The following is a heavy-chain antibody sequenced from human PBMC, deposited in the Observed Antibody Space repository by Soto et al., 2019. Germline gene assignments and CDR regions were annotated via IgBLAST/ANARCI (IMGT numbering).Heavy chain of an antibody. Sequence: SESLSLTCAVSGDSIIGTHWWSWVRRPPGKGLEFIGETHHSRRTNYNPSLRSRVTMSLDKSKNQLSLILYSVTAADTGVYYCARYSAASGTYYFDYWGQGTLVTVSS. V-gene: IGHV4-4*02. CDR1: GDSIIGTHW. CDR2: THHSRRT. D-gene: IGHD6-13*01. CDR3: ARYSAASGTYYFDY. J-gene: IGHJ4*01.